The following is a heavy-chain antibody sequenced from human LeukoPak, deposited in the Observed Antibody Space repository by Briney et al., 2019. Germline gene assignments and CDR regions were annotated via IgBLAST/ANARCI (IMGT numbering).Heavy chain of an antibody. V-gene: IGHV4-34*01. Sequence: TSETLSLTCAVYGGSFSGYYWSWIRQPPGKGLEWIGEINHSGSTNYNPSLKSRVTISVDTSKNQFSLKLSSVTAADTAVYYCARGFYYYDSSGYYYSGAFDIWGQGTMVTVSS. CDR1: GGSFSGYY. CDR3: ARGFYYYDSSGYYYSGAFDI. D-gene: IGHD3-22*01. J-gene: IGHJ3*02. CDR2: INHSGST.